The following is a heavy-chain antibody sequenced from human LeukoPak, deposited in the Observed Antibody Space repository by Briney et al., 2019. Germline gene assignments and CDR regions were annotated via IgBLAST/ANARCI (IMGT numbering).Heavy chain of an antibody. Sequence: PGGSLRLSCAASGFTFSTTAMGWVRQAPGKGLEWLSVISGSGDNTVMSGSGENTYYADSVKGRFTISRDNSKNTLYLQMDSLRVEDTAVYYCAKVDADYGATRGDFQHWGQGTLVTVSS. CDR2: ISGSGDNTVMSGSGENT. D-gene: IGHD4-17*01. V-gene: IGHV3-23*01. CDR3: AKVDADYGATRGDFQH. J-gene: IGHJ1*01. CDR1: GFTFSTTA.